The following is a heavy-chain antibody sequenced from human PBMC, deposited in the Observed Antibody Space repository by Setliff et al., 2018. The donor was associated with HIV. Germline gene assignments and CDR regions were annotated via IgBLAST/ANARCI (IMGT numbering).Heavy chain of an antibody. J-gene: IGHJ4*02. CDR1: GGSFSGYY. Sequence: PSETLSLTCAVYGGSFSGYYWSWIRHPPGKGLEWIGEINHSGGTNYKPSLKSRVTISVDMSKNQVSLKVSSVTAADTAVYYCARGHGVYSGSYLAVYFDYWGQGTLVTVSS. D-gene: IGHD1-26*01. CDR3: ARGHGVYSGSYLAVYFDY. V-gene: IGHV4-34*01. CDR2: INHSGGT.